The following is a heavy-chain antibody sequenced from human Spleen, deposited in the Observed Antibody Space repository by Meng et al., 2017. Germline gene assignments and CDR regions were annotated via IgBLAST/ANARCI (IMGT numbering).Heavy chain of an antibody. CDR2: IKCDGSEK. Sequence: GGSLRLSCAASGFTFSSSWMHWVCQAPEKGLEWVADIKCDGSEKYYVDSVKGRLTISRDNAKNSLYLQMNSLRAEDTALYYCAKAPAAFWSSYSSGGWFDPWGQGTLVTVSS. V-gene: IGHV3-52*01. D-gene: IGHD3-3*01. CDR3: AKAPAAFWSSYSSGGWFDP. CDR1: GFTFSSSW. J-gene: IGHJ5*02.